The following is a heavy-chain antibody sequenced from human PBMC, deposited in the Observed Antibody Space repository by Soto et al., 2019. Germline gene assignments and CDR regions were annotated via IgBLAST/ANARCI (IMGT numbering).Heavy chain of an antibody. Sequence: QVQLVQSGAEVKKPGASVKVSCKASGYTFTDYFIHWVRQAPGQGFEWMGWINPHCRGTNYAQKFQGRVTMTRDTSNSTAYMELRGLTSDDTAVYYCARVTLKAGNWFDPWGQGTLVTVSS. J-gene: IGHJ5*02. V-gene: IGHV1-2*02. CDR3: ARVTLKAGNWFDP. CDR1: GYTFTDYF. CDR2: INPHCRGT.